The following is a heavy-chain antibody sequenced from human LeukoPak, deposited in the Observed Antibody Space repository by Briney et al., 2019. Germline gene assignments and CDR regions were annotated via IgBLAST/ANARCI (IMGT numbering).Heavy chain of an antibody. CDR2: IYSNGDT. D-gene: IGHD5-24*01. Sequence: GGSLRLSCAASGFTVSRIFMSWVRRAPGKGLEWVSIIYSNGDTYYADSLKGRFTISRDNSKNTLYLQMNSLRAEDTAVYYCARGLVEMATRYFDLWGRGTLVTVSS. CDR3: ARGLVEMATRYFDL. CDR1: GFTVSRIF. J-gene: IGHJ2*01. V-gene: IGHV3-53*01.